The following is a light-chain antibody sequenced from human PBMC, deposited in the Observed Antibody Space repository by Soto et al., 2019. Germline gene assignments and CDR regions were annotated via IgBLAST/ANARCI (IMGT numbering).Light chain of an antibody. CDR3: QQYGSSAWT. J-gene: IGKJ1*01. CDR1: QSVSSSY. V-gene: IGKV3-20*01. CDR2: GVH. Sequence: EIVLTHSPGALSLSRWERATLSCRASQSVSSSYLAWYQQKPGQAPRLLIYGVHSRATGIPDRFSGSGSGTDFTLTISRLDPEDSAVYYCQQYGSSAWTFGQGTKV.